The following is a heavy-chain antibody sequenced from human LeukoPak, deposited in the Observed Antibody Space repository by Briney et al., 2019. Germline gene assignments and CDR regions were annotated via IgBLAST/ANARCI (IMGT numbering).Heavy chain of an antibody. CDR1: GGSISSGSYY. J-gene: IGHJ4*02. CDR3: ARERVDIVADYYFDY. Sequence: PSETLSLTCTVSGGSISSGSYYWGWIRHPPGKGLEWIGSIYYSGSTYYNPSLKSRVTISVDTSKNQFSLKLSSVTAADTAVYYCARERVDIVADYYFDYWGQGTLVTVSS. CDR2: IYYSGST. D-gene: IGHD5-12*01. V-gene: IGHV4-39*07.